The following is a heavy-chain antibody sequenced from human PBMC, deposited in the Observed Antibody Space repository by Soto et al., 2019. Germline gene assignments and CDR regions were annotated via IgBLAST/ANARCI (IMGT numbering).Heavy chain of an antibody. CDR2: INPNSGGT. CDR1: GCTFTGYD. D-gene: IGHD3-22*01. V-gene: IGHV1-2*02. CDR3: ARASLTYYYDSSGYDHYFDY. J-gene: IGHJ4*02. Sequence: ASVNVSCKSSGCTFTGYDIHWVRQAPGQGLEWMGWINPNSGGTYYAQKFQGGVTMTRDTSISTAYMELSRLRSDDTAVYYCARASLTYYYDSSGYDHYFDYWGQGTLVTVAS.